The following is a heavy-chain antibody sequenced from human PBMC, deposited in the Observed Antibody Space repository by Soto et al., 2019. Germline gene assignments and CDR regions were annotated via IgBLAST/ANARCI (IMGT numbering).Heavy chain of an antibody. CDR1: GGTFSSYT. J-gene: IGHJ4*02. Sequence: QVQLVQSGAEVKKPGSSVKVSCKASGGTFSSYTITWVRQAPGQGLEWMGRIIPILAIANYAQKFQGRVTITSDKFTGTAYMELFSLRSDHTAVYYSLNIFHYWGQGTLVTVSS. V-gene: IGHV1-69*02. CDR2: IIPILAIA. CDR3: LNIFHY.